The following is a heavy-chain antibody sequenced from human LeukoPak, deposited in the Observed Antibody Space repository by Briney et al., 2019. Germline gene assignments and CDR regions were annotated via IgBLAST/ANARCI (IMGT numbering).Heavy chain of an antibody. CDR2: ISGSGGST. Sequence: GGSLRLSCAASGFTFSSYSMSWVRQAPGKGLEWVSVISGSGGSTHYADSVKGRFTISRDNSKNTLYLQMNSLRAEDMALHYCAKGGGGRLIYYYYMDVWGKGTTVTVSS. D-gene: IGHD3-16*01. V-gene: IGHV3-23*01. J-gene: IGHJ6*03. CDR3: AKGGGGRLIYYYYMDV. CDR1: GFTFSSYS.